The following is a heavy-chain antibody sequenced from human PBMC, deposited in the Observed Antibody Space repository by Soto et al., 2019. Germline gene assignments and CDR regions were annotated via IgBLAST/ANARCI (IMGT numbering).Heavy chain of an antibody. Sequence: SVKVSCKASGFTLTDSAVQWVRQARGQRLEWIGWIVVGSGITNYAQKFQERVTITWDLSTSTAYMELSSLRAEDTAIYYCTRTINFGLPGNGMDVWGQGTTVTVSS. V-gene: IGHV1-58*01. J-gene: IGHJ6*02. D-gene: IGHD3-16*01. CDR2: IVVGSGIT. CDR3: TRTINFGLPGNGMDV. CDR1: GFTLTDSA.